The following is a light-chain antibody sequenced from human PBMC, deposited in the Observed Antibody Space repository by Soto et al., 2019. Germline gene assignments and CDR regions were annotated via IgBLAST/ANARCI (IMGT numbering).Light chain of an antibody. CDR1: SSDVGGYNY. V-gene: IGLV2-14*01. CDR2: EVS. J-gene: IGLJ3*02. CDR3: SSYTSSSTLV. Sequence: QSALTQPASVSGSPGQSITISCTGTSSDVGGYNYVSWYQQYPGKAPKLMIYEVSNRPSGVSNRSSGSKSGNTASLTISGLQAEDEADYYCSSYTSSSTLVFGGGTKVTVL.